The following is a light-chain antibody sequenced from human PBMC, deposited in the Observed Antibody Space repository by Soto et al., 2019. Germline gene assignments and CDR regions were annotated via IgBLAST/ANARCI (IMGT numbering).Light chain of an antibody. CDR3: SSFAGGGNPVL. J-gene: IGLJ2*01. CDR1: SSDVGGYNY. CDR2: EVT. V-gene: IGLV2-8*01. Sequence: QSALTQPPSASGSLGQSVTISCTGTSSDVGGYNYVSWHQQHPGKAPNVMIYEVTKRPPGVPDRFSGSKSGNTASLTVSGLQAEDEADYYCSSFAGGGNPVLLGGVTKLTVL.